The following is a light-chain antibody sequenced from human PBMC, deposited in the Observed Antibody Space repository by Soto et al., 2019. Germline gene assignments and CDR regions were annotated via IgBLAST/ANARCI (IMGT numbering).Light chain of an antibody. CDR1: QSISNW. V-gene: IGKV1-5*03. CDR3: QQYYSFPRT. CDR2: KAS. Sequence: DIQMTQSPSTLSASVGDRVTITCRASQSISNWLAWYQQKPGKAPKLLIYKASTLESGVPSRFSGSGSGTEFTLTISSLQPDDFATYYCQQYYSFPRTFGQGTKVDIK. J-gene: IGKJ1*01.